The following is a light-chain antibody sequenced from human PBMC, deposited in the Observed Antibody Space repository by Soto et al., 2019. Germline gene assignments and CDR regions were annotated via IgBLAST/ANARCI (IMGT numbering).Light chain of an antibody. CDR3: GAWDRSLNGPYV. Sequence: QAVVTQPPSVSAAPGQKVTISCSGTSSTIGSNYVSWYQQLPGAAPKLLIYDNYNRPSGIPDRFSGSKSGTSATLVISGLQTGDEADYYCGAWDRSLNGPYVFGTGTKLTVL. J-gene: IGLJ1*01. CDR1: SSTIGSNY. CDR2: DNY. V-gene: IGLV1-51*01.